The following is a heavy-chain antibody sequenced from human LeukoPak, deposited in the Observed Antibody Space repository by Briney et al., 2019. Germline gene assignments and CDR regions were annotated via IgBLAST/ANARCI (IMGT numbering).Heavy chain of an antibody. V-gene: IGHV3-74*01. Sequence: GGSLRLSCAASGFTFSSYWMHWVRQAPGKVLVWVSRINSDGSSTSYADSVKGRFTISRDNAKNTLYLQMNSLRAEDTAVYYCARSWGYCSSTSCEREYGMDVWGQGTTVTVSS. CDR2: INSDGSST. D-gene: IGHD2-2*01. CDR1: GFTFSSYW. CDR3: ARSWGYCSSTSCEREYGMDV. J-gene: IGHJ6*02.